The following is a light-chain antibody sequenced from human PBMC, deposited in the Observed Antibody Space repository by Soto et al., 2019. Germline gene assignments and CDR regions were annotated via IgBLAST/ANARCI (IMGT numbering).Light chain of an antibody. CDR3: QQFDNWPWT. V-gene: IGKV3-15*01. CDR1: QSVSSN. Sequence: EIVLTQSPATLSLPAGERATLSCGTSQSVSSNLAWYQQKPGQAPRLLIYGASRRATGFPARFSGSGSGTDFTLTISSLQSEDFAVYYCQQFDNWPWTFGQGTKVDVK. CDR2: GAS. J-gene: IGKJ1*01.